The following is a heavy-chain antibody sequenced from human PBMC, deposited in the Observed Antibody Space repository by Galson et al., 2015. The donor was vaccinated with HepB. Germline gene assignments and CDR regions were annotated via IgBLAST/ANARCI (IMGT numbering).Heavy chain of an antibody. D-gene: IGHD3-22*01. J-gene: IGHJ6*02. CDR1: GFTFSNYG. V-gene: IGHV3-30*02. CDR2: IRRDGSNK. Sequence: SLRLSCAASGFTFSNYGMHWVRQAPGRGLEWLSFIRRDGSNKYYGDSVKGRFTISRDNSHNTVYLKMTSLTAEDTAVYYCGKDPDSSGKQYLLTLGHAMDVWGQGTTVIVSS. CDR3: GKDPDSSGKQYLLTLGHAMDV.